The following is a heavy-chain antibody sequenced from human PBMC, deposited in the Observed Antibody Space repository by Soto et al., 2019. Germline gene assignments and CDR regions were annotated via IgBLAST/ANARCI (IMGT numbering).Heavy chain of an antibody. D-gene: IGHD2-2*01. J-gene: IGHJ6*03. Sequence: GGSLRLSCAASGFTFSSYWMSWVRQAPGKGLEWVANIKQDGSEKYYVDSVKGRFTVSRDNAKNSLYLQMNSLRAEDTAVYYCARSDCSSTSCYVTSYYTDVWGKGTTVTVSS. CDR3: ARSDCSSTSCYVTSYYTDV. CDR2: IKQDGSEK. V-gene: IGHV3-7*01. CDR1: GFTFSSYW.